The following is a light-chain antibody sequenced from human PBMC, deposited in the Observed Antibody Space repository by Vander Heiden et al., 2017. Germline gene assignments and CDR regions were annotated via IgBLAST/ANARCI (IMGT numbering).Light chain of an antibody. CDR1: QSVSSN. J-gene: IGKJ1*01. CDR2: GAS. CDR3: QQYNNWPWT. Sequence: EIVKTQSSATLSVSPGERAKLCCRASQSVSSNLAWYQQNPGQAPRFLIYGASTRATGIPSRFSGSGSGTEFTLTFSSLQSEDFAVYYCQQYNNWPWTFGQGTKVEIK. V-gene: IGKV3-15*01.